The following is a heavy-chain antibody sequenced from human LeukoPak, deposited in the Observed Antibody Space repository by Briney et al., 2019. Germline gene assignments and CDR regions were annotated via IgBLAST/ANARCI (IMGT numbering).Heavy chain of an antibody. D-gene: IGHD6-19*01. J-gene: IGHJ4*02. Sequence: PGGSLRLSCAASGFTFDDYGMSWVRQAPGKGLEWVSGIKWDGGSTGYADSVKGRFTISRDNAKNSLYLQMNSLRSEDTAFYYCAKNVGSGWYYYFDYWGQGTLVTVSS. V-gene: IGHV3-20*04. CDR2: IKWDGGST. CDR1: GFTFDDYG. CDR3: AKNVGSGWYYYFDY.